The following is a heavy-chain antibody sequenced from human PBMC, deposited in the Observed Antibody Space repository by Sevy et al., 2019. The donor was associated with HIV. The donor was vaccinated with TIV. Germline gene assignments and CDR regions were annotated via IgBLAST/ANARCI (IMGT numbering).Heavy chain of an antibody. CDR2: VSKEGTNK. CDR3: ARDPHSVPHWGSFDS. Sequence: GGSLRLSCEASGFTFTRYAFHWVRQAPGKGLEWVAVVSKEGTNKYYPDSVKGRFTISRDNSRNTLFLQMQSLRAEDTAVYFCARDPHSVPHWGSFDSWGQGTLVTVSS. CDR1: GFTFTRYA. V-gene: IGHV3-30-3*01. D-gene: IGHD3-16*01. J-gene: IGHJ4*02.